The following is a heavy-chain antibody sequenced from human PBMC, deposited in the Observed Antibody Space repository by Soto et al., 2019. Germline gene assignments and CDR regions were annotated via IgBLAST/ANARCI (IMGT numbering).Heavy chain of an antibody. Sequence: PSETLSLTCAVSCGSISSSNWWSWVRQPPGKGLEWIGEIYHSGSTNYNPSLKSRVTISVDKSKNQFSLKLSSVTAADTAVYYCARVGDDIYYDFWSGYYTPPGGMDVWGQGTTVTVSS. V-gene: IGHV4-4*02. CDR1: CGSISSSNW. CDR2: IYHSGST. D-gene: IGHD3-3*01. J-gene: IGHJ6*02. CDR3: ARVGDDIYYDFWSGYYTPPGGMDV.